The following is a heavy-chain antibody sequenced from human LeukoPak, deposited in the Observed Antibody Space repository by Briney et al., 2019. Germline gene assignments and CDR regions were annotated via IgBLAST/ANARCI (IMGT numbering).Heavy chain of an antibody. V-gene: IGHV4-31*03. D-gene: IGHD6-13*01. CDR3: ARVSGRAAAGYFDY. Sequence: PSETLSLTCTVSGGSNSSGGYYWSWIRQHPGKGLEWIGYIYYSGSTYYNPSLKSRVTISVDTSKNQFSLKLSSATAADTAVYYCARVSGRAAAGYFDYWGQGTLVTVSS. CDR1: GGSNSSGGYY. J-gene: IGHJ4*02. CDR2: IYYSGST.